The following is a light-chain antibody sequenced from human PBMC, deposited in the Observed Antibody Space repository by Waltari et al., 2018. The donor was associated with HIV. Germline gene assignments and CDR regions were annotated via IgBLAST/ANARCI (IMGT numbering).Light chain of an antibody. V-gene: IGLV1-40*01. J-gene: IGLJ1*01. Sequence: QSVLTQPPSVSGAPGQLVTIYSTRSSSNLGAGYHVHWFQQLPGTAPKLLIYGNTNRPSGVPDRFSGSKSGTSASLAITGRQAEDEADYYCQSYDSGLTAYVFGTGTKVTVL. CDR1: SSNLGAGYH. CDR3: QSYDSGLTAYV. CDR2: GNT.